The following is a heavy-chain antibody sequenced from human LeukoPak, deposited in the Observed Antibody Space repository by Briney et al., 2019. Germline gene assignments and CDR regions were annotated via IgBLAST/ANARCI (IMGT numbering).Heavy chain of an antibody. Sequence: QAGGSLRLSCAASGFTFSTYWMHWVRQVPGKGLVWVSRINSDGGTTNYADAVKGRFTISRDNAKNTLYLEMNSPRAEDTAVYYCAPEGGYSYDYWGQGTLVTVSS. CDR3: APEGGYSYDY. J-gene: IGHJ4*02. D-gene: IGHD5-18*01. CDR2: INSDGGTT. V-gene: IGHV3-74*01. CDR1: GFTFSTYW.